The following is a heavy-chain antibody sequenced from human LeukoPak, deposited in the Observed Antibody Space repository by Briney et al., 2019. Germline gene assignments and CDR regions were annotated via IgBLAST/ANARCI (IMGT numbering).Heavy chain of an antibody. J-gene: IGHJ6*02. Sequence: SVRVSCKASGGTFSSYAISWVRHAPGQGLEWMGRIIPIFGTATYAQTFQGRVTITADESTSTAYMELSSLRSEDTAVYYCARDLVPAAKPSPNDVLLWFGGTSYYYYGMDVWGQGTTVTVSS. V-gene: IGHV1-69*13. CDR1: GGTFSSYA. CDR3: ARDLVPAAKPSPNDVLLWFGGTSYYYYGMDV. CDR2: IIPIFGTA. D-gene: IGHD3-10*01.